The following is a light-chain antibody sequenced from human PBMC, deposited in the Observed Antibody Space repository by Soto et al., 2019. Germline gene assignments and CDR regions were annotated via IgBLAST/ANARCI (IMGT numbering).Light chain of an antibody. V-gene: IGKV1-39*01. CDR3: QQSYSTPPT. CDR2: AAS. J-gene: IGKJ1*01. CDR1: QSISSY. Sequence: DIQMTQSPSSLSASVGDRVTITCRASQSISSYLNWYQQKPGKAPKLLIYAASSLQSGVPSRFSGSGSGTDFTLTNSSLQPEYFATDYCQQSYSTPPTFGQGTKVEIK.